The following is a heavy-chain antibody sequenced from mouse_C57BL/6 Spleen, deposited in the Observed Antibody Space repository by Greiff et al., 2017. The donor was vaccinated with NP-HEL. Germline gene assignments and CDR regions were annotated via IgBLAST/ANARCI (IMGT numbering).Heavy chain of an antibody. V-gene: IGHV1-80*01. J-gene: IGHJ1*03. CDR2: IYPGDGDT. CDR1: GYAFSSYW. CDR3: ARGEIYYDYEYFDV. Sequence: QVQLQQSGAELVKPGASVKISCKASGYAFSSYWMNWVKQRPGKGLEWIGQIYPGDGDTNYNGKFKGKATLTADKSSSTAYMQLSSLTSEDSAVYFCARGEIYYDYEYFDVWGTGTTVTVSS. D-gene: IGHD2-4*01.